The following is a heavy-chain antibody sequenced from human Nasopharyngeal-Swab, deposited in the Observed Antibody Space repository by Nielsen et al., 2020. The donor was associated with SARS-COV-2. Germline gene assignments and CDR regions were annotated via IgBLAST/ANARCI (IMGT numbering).Heavy chain of an antibody. D-gene: IGHD4-17*01. J-gene: IGHJ5*02. V-gene: IGHV3-48*01. CDR3: AKVGNDYGDYWFDP. Sequence: GGSLRLSCAVSGFTFSSYSMNWVRQAPGKGLEWVSYISSSSSTIYYADSVKGRFTISRDNAKNPLYLQMNSLRAEDTAVYYCAKVGNDYGDYWFDPWGQGTLVTVSS. CDR2: ISSSSSTI. CDR1: GFTFSSYS.